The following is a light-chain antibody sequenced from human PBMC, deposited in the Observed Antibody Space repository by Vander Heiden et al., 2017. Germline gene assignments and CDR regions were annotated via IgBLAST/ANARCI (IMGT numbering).Light chain of an antibody. J-gene: IGKJ1*01. Sequence: IVLTQSPGTLSLSPGERATLSCRASQSFSSKYLAWYQQKPGQAPRLLIYGASTRAIGIPDRFSGSESGTDFTLTITTLEPEDFAVYHCHYYDSSRWTFGQGTKVQVK. V-gene: IGKV3-20*01. CDR3: HYYDSSRWT. CDR2: GAS. CDR1: QSFSSKY.